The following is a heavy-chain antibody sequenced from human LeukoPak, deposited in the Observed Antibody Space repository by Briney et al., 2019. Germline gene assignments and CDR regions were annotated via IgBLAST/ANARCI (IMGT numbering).Heavy chain of an antibody. D-gene: IGHD2-2*01. J-gene: IGHJ3*02. V-gene: IGHV3-21*01. Sequence: GGSLRLSCAASGFTFSSYSMNWVRQAPGKGLEWVSSISSSSSYIYYADSVKGRFTISRDNAMNSLYLQMNSLRAEDTAVYYCARDSIYCSSTSCYSHAFDIWGQGTMVTVSS. CDR2: ISSSSSYI. CDR3: ARDSIYCSSTSCYSHAFDI. CDR1: GFTFSSYS.